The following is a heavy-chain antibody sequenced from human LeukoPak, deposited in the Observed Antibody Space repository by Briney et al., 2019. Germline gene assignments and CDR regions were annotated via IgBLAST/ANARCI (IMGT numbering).Heavy chain of an antibody. CDR2: ISGSGGST. Sequence: GGSLRLSCAASEFTVSSNYMSWVRQAPGKGLEWVSGISGSGGSTYSADSVKGRFTISRDNSKNTLYLQMNSLRAEDTAVYYCARRAGAYSHPYDYWGQGTLVTVSS. D-gene: IGHD4/OR15-4a*01. J-gene: IGHJ4*02. CDR1: EFTVSSNY. V-gene: IGHV3-53*01. CDR3: ARRAGAYSHPYDY.